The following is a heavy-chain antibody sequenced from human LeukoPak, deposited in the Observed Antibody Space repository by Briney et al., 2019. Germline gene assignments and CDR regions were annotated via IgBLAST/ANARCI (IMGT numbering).Heavy chain of an antibody. CDR2: ISGSGGST. CDR3: AKPNHYPDDGFDAFDI. D-gene: IGHD2-8*01. CDR1: GFTFSSYA. Sequence: PGRSLRLSCAASGFTFSSYAMHWVRQAPGKGLEWVSAISGSGGSTYYADSVKGRFTISRDNSKNTLYLQMNSLRAEDTAVYYCAKPNHYPDDGFDAFDIWGQGTMVTVSS. J-gene: IGHJ3*02. V-gene: IGHV3-23*01.